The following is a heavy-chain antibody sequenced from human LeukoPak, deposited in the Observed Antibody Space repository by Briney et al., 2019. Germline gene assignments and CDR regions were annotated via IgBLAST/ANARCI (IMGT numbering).Heavy chain of an antibody. CDR2: ISTSGNTI. J-gene: IGHJ4*02. V-gene: IGHV3-11*04. D-gene: IGHD3-22*01. CDR1: GFTFNDYY. CDR3: AGEYYYDSSGYSNY. Sequence: GGSLRLSCAASGFTFNDYYMSWIRQAPGRGLEWVSYISTSGNTIYYADSVKGRFTISRDNAKNSLYLQMNSLRAEDTAVYYCAGEYYYDSSGYSNYWGQGTLVTVSS.